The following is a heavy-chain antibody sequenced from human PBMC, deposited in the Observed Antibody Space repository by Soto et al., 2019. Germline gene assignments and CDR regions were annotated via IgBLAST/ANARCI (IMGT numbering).Heavy chain of an antibody. Sequence: GGSLRLSCAASGFTFSSYAMSWVRQAPGKGLEWVSAISGSGGSTYYADSVKGRFTISRDNAKNSLYLQMNSLRAEDTAVYYCARVSAAAGTYDAFDIWGQGTMVTVSS. J-gene: IGHJ3*02. CDR3: ARVSAAAGTYDAFDI. CDR1: GFTFSSYA. CDR2: ISGSGGST. V-gene: IGHV3-23*01. D-gene: IGHD6-13*01.